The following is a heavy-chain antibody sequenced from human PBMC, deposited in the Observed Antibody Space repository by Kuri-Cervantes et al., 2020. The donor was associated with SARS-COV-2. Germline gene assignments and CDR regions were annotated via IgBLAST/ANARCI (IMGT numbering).Heavy chain of an antibody. CDR3: ARSYYHYANVWGRYRYTGRVGYFDY. J-gene: IGHJ4*02. Sequence: GGSLRLSCAASGFTFSSYAMSWVRQAPGKGLEWVSAISGCGDNTYYADSVKGRLIISRDNSKNTLYLQMNNLRAEDTAVYYCARSYYHYANVWGRYRYTGRVGYFDYWGQGTLVTVSS. CDR2: ISGCGDNT. CDR1: GFTFSSYA. V-gene: IGHV3-23*01. D-gene: IGHD3-16*02.